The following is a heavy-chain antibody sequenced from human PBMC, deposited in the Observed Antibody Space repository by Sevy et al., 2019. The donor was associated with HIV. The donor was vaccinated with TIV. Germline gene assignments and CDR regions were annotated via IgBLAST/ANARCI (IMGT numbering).Heavy chain of an antibody. V-gene: IGHV3-48*02. CDR3: ARDDTASYLHVS. CDR1: GFTFSDYS. J-gene: IGHJ4*02. Sequence: GGSLRLSCAASGFTFSDYSLNWVRQAPGKGLEWVSYISRSGTTRHYADSVRGRFTISRDDTKNSLYLQMSSLRDEDTTVYYCARDDTASYLHVSWGQGTLVTVSS. CDR2: ISRSGTTR. D-gene: IGHD3-10*01.